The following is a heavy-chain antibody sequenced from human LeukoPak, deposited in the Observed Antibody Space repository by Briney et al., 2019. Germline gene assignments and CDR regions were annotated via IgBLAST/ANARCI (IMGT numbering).Heavy chain of an antibody. J-gene: IGHJ5*02. D-gene: IGHD3-10*01. CDR1: GYTFTSYG. V-gene: IGHV1-18*01. CDR3: ARDLASWVTMVRGLNLGWFDP. CDR2: ISAYNGNT. Sequence: GASVKVSCKASGYTFTSYGISWVRQAPGQGLEWMGWISAYNGNTNYAQKLQGRVTMTTDTSTSTAYMELRSLRSDDTAVYYCARDLASWVTMVRGLNLGWFDPWGQGTLVTVSS.